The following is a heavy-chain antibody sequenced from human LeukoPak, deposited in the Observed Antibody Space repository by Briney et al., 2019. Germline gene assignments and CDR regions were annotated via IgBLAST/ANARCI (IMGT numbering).Heavy chain of an antibody. CDR3: ASRPAVAGMYYYGMDV. D-gene: IGHD6-19*01. V-gene: IGHV4-59*01. J-gene: IGHJ6*02. CDR2: IYYSGST. Sequence: SETLSLTCTVSGGSISSYYWSWIRQAPGKGLEWIGYIYYSGSTNYNPSLKSRVTISVDTSKNQFSLKLSSVTAADTAVYYCASRPAVAGMYYYGMDVWGQGTTVTVSS. CDR1: GGSISSYY.